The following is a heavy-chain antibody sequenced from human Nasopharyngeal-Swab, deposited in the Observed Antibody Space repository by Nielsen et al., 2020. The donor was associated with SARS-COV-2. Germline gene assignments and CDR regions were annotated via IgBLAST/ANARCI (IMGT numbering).Heavy chain of an antibody. CDR2: MNPNSCNT. J-gene: IGHJ6*02. V-gene: IGHV1-8*01. CDR3: ARGSRFLEWLLSQDYYYGMDV. CDR1: GYTFTSYD. D-gene: IGHD3-3*01. Sequence: ASVKVSCKASGYTFTSYDINWVRQATGQGLEWMGWMNPNSCNTGYAQKFQGRVTMTRNTSISTAYMELSSLRSEDTAVYYCARGSRFLEWLLSQDYYYGMDVWGQGTTVTVSS.